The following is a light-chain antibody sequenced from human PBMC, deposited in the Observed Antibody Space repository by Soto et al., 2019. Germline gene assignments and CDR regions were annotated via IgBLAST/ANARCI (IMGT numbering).Light chain of an antibody. Sequence: EIVLTQSPGTLSLSPGERATLSCRASQSVSSSYLAWYQQKPGQAPRLLIYHASSRATYIPDRFSGSGSGTDFTLTISILEPEDFAVYYCQQYGSSPLTFGPGTKVDIK. CDR1: QSVSSSY. CDR3: QQYGSSPLT. V-gene: IGKV3-20*01. J-gene: IGKJ3*01. CDR2: HAS.